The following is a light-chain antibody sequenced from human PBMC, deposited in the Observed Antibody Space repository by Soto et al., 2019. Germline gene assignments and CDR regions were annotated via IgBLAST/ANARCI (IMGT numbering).Light chain of an antibody. CDR1: QSITSS. Sequence: EIVMTQSPATLSVYPGERATLSCSASQSITSSLAWYQQKPGQAPRLLIYGASTRATGIPPRFSGSGSGTQFTLTISSLQPDDFATYYCQHYNSYSEAFGQGTKVDIK. J-gene: IGKJ1*01. CDR3: QHYNSYSEA. V-gene: IGKV3-15*01. CDR2: GAS.